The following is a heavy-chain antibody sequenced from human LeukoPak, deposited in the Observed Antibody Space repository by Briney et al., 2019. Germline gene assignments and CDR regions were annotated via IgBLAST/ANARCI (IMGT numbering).Heavy chain of an antibody. CDR2: INPNSGGT. CDR3: ARARFGELFPDY. Sequence: ASVKVSCKASGYTFTGYYMHWVRQAPGQGLEWMGWINPNSGGTSYAQKFQGRVTMTRDTSTSTVYMELSSLRSEDTAVYYCARARFGELFPDYWGQGTLVTVSS. CDR1: GYTFTGYY. V-gene: IGHV1-2*02. D-gene: IGHD3-10*01. J-gene: IGHJ4*02.